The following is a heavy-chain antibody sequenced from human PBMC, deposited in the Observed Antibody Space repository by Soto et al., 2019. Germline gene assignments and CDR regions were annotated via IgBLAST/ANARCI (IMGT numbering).Heavy chain of an antibody. J-gene: IGHJ4*02. Sequence: PGGSLRLSCAASGFTFSSYDMHWVRQATGKGLEWVSAIGTAGDTYYPGSVKGRFTISRENAKNSLYLQMNSLRAEDTAVYYCARARTLYSSGYEFDYWGQGTLVTVSS. D-gene: IGHD3-22*01. CDR2: IGTAGDT. CDR1: GFTFSSYD. CDR3: ARARTLYSSGYEFDY. V-gene: IGHV3-13*01.